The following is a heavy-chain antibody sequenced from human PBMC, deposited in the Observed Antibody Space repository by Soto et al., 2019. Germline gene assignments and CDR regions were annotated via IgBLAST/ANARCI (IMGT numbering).Heavy chain of an antibody. CDR2: IIPIFGTA. V-gene: IGHV1-69*12. CDR3: AREDCSGGSCYPGLNWFDP. Sequence: QVQLVQSGAEVKKPGSSVKVSCKASGGTFSSYAISWVRRAPGQGLEWMGGIIPIFGTANYAQKFQGRVTITADESTSTAYMELSSLRSEDTAVYYCAREDCSGGSCYPGLNWFDPWGQGTLVTVSS. J-gene: IGHJ5*02. D-gene: IGHD2-15*01. CDR1: GGTFSSYA.